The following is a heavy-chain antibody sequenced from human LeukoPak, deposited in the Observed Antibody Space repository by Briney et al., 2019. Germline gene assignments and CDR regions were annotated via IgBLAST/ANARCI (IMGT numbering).Heavy chain of an antibody. J-gene: IGHJ6*03. D-gene: IGHD6-25*01. V-gene: IGHV1-46*01. CDR3: ARDKSATLAGYYYYYYYMDV. CDR2: INSSGGST. CDR1: GYTFTSYY. Sequence: GASVKVSCKASGYTFTSYYMHWVRQAPGQGLEWMGIINSSGGSTSYAQKFQGRVTMTRDMSTSTVYMELSSLRSEDTAVYCCARDKSATLAGYYYYYYYMDVWGKGTTVTVSS.